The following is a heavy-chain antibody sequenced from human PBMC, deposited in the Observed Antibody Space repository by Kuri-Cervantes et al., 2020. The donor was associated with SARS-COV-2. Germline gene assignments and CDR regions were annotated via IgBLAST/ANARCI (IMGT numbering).Heavy chain of an antibody. Sequence: LSLTCAASGFTFSSYALGWVRQAPGKGLEWFSSISSRGDSTYYADSVRGRFTISRDNSKNTLYLQMNSLRADDTAVYYCAKNRRTVAAPFDYWGQGTLVTVSS. CDR1: GFTFSSYA. CDR3: AKNRRTVAAPFDY. CDR2: ISSRGDST. J-gene: IGHJ4*02. D-gene: IGHD4-23*01. V-gene: IGHV3-23*01.